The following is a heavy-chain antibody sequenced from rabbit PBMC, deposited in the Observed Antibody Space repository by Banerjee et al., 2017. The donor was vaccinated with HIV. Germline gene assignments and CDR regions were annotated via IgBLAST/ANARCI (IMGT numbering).Heavy chain of an antibody. V-gene: IGHV1S37*01. CDR1: GFDFSNYW. CDR3: AREKNVANYAGYAYEF. Sequence: QQQLVESGGGLVKPGASLTLTCKASGFDFSNYWMSWVRQAPGKGLEYIGYISWDGNTYYASWVNGRFTISRTPTTVDLRMTSLTAADTATYFCAREKNVANYAGYAYEFWGPGTLVTVS. J-gene: IGHJ6*01. CDR2: ISWDGNT. D-gene: IGHD6-1*01.